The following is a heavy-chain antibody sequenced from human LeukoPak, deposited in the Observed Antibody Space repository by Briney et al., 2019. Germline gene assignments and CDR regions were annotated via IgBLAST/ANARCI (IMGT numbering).Heavy chain of an antibody. J-gene: IGHJ6*04. Sequence: GGTLRLSCAASGFTFSSYSMNWVRQAPGKGLEWVSYISSSSSTIYYADSVKGRFTISRDTAKKSLFLQMNSLRAEDTAVYYCAELGITMIGGVWGKGTTVTISS. CDR1: GFTFSSYS. V-gene: IGHV3-48*01. CDR2: ISSSSSTI. CDR3: AELGITMIGGV. D-gene: IGHD3-10*02.